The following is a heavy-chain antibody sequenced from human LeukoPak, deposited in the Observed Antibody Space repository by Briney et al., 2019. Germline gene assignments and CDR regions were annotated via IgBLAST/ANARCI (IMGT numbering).Heavy chain of an antibody. D-gene: IGHD3-22*01. V-gene: IGHV3-23*01. CDR1: GFTFSSYA. Sequence: GGSLRLSCAASGFTFSSYAMSWVRQAPGKGLEWVSAISGSGGSTYYADSVKGRFTISRDNSKNTLYLQMNSLRAEDTAVYYCAKDPSPLRYDSSGPDPWGQGTLVTVSS. J-gene: IGHJ5*02. CDR3: AKDPSPLRYDSSGPDP. CDR2: ISGSGGST.